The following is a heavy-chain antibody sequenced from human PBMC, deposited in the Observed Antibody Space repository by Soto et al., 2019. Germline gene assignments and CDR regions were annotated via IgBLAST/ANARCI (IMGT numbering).Heavy chain of an antibody. CDR1: GYTFTDYW. J-gene: IGHJ5*02. Sequence: PGESLKISCKGYGYTFTDYWIGWVRQMPGKGLELIGLIYPGDSDTRYSPSFQGRVTISADKSISTAFLQWSSLRASDTAMYYCASQKTVISGPLSSNWFDPWGQGTVVTVS. V-gene: IGHV5-51*01. D-gene: IGHD1-26*01. CDR2: IYPGDSDT. CDR3: ASQKTVISGPLSSNWFDP.